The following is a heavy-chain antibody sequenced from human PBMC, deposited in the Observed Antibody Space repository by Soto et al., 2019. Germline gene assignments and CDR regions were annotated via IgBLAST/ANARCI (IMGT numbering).Heavy chain of an antibody. J-gene: IGHJ4*02. Sequence: GGSLRLSCAASGFTFSTYAMSWVRQAPGKGLEWVSAISGSGGSTYYADSVKGRFTISRDNSENTLYLQMNSLRAEDTAVYYCAKDMVATTSYDYWGQGTLVTVSS. CDR1: GFTFSTYA. D-gene: IGHD5-12*01. V-gene: IGHV3-23*01. CDR2: ISGSGGST. CDR3: AKDMVATTSYDY.